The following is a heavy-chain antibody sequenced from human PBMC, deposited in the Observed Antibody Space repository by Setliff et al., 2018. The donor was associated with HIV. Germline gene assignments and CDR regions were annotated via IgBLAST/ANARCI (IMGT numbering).Heavy chain of an antibody. D-gene: IGHD6-13*01. CDR3: ARWVYNSTWSLDY. Sequence: SETLSLTCSVSGGSVNSGNYHWAWIRQPAGKGLEWIGHIYTSGSPHYKSSLTSRLTISLDTSRNQFSLKLTSVTAADSATYYCARWVYNSTWSLDYWGQGTLVTVAS. J-gene: IGHJ4*02. CDR2: IYTSGSP. V-gene: IGHV4-61*09. CDR1: GGSVNSGNYH.